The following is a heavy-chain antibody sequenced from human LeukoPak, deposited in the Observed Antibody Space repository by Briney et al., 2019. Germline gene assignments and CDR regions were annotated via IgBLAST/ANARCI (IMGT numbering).Heavy chain of an antibody. J-gene: IGHJ4*02. CDR3: AKKVGRRGYSYGLTFDY. Sequence: GGSLRLSCAASGLTFSDYYMSWIRQAPGKGLEWVSAISGSGGSTYYADSVKGRFTISRDNSKNTLYLQMNSLRAEDTAVYYCAKKVGRRGYSYGLTFDYWGQGTLVTVSS. D-gene: IGHD5-18*01. CDR2: ISGSGGST. V-gene: IGHV3-23*01. CDR1: GLTFSDYY.